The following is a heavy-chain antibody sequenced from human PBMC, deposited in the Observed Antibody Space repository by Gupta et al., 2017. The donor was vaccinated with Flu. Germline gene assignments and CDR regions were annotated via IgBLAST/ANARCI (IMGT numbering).Heavy chain of an antibody. CDR1: VFAFTKYD. D-gene: IGHD4-17*01. V-gene: IGHV3-23*01. Sequence: DVQTIDSGGGWQLRGGSRRARWSASVFAFTKYDISGVGQAPGKGLEWVSAISVGGDDTYYADSLEGRFIISRYNYKRKLFLQLTSLGAEDTALYFCARRGATVTEGHGGFFDHWGQGTLVNVSS. CDR2: ISVGGDDT. J-gene: IGHJ4*02. CDR3: ARRGATVTEGHGGFFDH.